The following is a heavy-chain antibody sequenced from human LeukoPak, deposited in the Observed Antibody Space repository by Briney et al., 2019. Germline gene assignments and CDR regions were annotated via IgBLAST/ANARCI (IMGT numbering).Heavy chain of an antibody. CDR1: GYTLTELS. Sequence: ASVKVSCKVSGYTLTELSMHWVRQAPGQGLEWMGWINPNSGGTNYAQKFQGRVTMTRDTSISTAYMELSRLRSDDTAVYYCARDEDTAMANPFDYWGQGTLVTVSS. CDR2: INPNSGGT. D-gene: IGHD5-18*01. CDR3: ARDEDTAMANPFDY. V-gene: IGHV1-2*02. J-gene: IGHJ4*02.